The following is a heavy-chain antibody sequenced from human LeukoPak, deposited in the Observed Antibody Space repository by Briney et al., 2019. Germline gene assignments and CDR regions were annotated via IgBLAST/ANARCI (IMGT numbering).Heavy chain of an antibody. D-gene: IGHD5-18*01. Sequence: GASVKVSCKASGYTFTGYYMHWVRQAPGQGLEWMGWISAYNGNTNYAQKLQGRVTMSTDTSTSTAYMELRSLRSDDTAVYYCARGSSYGFSMGYWGQGTLVIVSS. CDR2: ISAYNGNT. V-gene: IGHV1-18*04. CDR1: GYTFTGYY. J-gene: IGHJ4*02. CDR3: ARGSSYGFSMGY.